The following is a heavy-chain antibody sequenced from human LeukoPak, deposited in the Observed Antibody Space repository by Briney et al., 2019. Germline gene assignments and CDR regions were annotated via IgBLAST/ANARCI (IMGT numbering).Heavy chain of an antibody. D-gene: IGHD2-21*01. J-gene: IGHJ4*02. CDR1: GVTFSSYW. Sequence: GGSLRLSCAASGVTFSSYWMHWVRQAPGKGLVWVSRINSDGSSTRYADSVTGRFTISRDNAKNTLSLQMDSLRADDTAVYYCASFSLGGDWGQGTLVTVSS. V-gene: IGHV3-74*01. CDR3: ASFSLGGD. CDR2: INSDGSST.